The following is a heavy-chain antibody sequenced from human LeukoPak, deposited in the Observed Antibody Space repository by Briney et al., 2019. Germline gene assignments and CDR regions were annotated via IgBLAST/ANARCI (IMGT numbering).Heavy chain of an antibody. CDR2: IVPILGIA. D-gene: IGHD3-22*01. V-gene: IGHV1-69*04. Sequence: SVKVSCKASGYTFTSYGISWVRQAPGQGLEWMGRIVPILGIANYAQKFQGRVTITADKSTSTAYMELSSLRSEDTAVYYCARDRGSYYDSSGGPSDYWGQGTLVTVSS. J-gene: IGHJ4*02. CDR1: GYTFTSYG. CDR3: ARDRGSYYDSSGGPSDY.